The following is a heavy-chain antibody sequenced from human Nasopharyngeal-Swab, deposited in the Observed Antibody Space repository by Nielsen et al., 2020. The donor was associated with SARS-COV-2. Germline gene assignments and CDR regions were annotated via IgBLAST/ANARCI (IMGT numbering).Heavy chain of an antibody. J-gene: IGHJ4*02. Sequence: GESLKISCAASGFTVSSNYMNWVRQAPGKGLEWVSVIYSGGSTYYADSVKGRFTISRDNSKNTLYLQMNSLRAEDTAVYYCARVYSSSWFDFDYWGQGTLVTVSS. V-gene: IGHV3-53*01. CDR2: IYSGGST. CDR1: GFTVSSNY. D-gene: IGHD6-13*01. CDR3: ARVYSSSWFDFDY.